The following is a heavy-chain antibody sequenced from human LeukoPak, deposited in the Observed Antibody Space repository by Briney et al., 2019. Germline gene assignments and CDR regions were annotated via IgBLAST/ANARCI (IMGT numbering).Heavy chain of an antibody. CDR1: GGTFSSYA. Sequence: VASVKVSCKASGGTFSSYAISWVRQAPGQGLEWMGRIIPILGIANYAQKFQGRVTITADKSTSTAYMELSSLRSEDTAVYYCAMEMSCSGGSCPIDYWGQGTLVTVSS. D-gene: IGHD2-15*01. CDR2: IIPILGIA. V-gene: IGHV1-69*04. CDR3: AMEMSCSGGSCPIDY. J-gene: IGHJ4*02.